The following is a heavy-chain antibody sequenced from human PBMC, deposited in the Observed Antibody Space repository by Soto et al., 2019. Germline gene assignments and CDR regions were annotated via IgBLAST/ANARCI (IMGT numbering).Heavy chain of an antibody. Sequence: GGSLRLSCAASGFTFSSYAMHWVRQAPGKGLEWVAVISYDGSNKYYADSVKGRFTISRDNSKNTLYLQMNSLRAEDTAVYYCAREKGGEVLDAFDTWGQGTMVTVSS. CDR3: AREKGGEVLDAFDT. J-gene: IGHJ3*02. V-gene: IGHV3-30-3*01. CDR2: ISYDGSNK. D-gene: IGHD3-10*01. CDR1: GFTFSSYA.